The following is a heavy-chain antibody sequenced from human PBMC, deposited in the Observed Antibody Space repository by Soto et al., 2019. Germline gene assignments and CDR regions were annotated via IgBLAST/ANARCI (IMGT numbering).Heavy chain of an antibody. V-gene: IGHV1-18*01. CDR1: GYTFISYG. CDR2: ISAHTGNT. CDR3: ARDLFD. D-gene: IGHD3-10*02. J-gene: IGHJ4*02. Sequence: QVHLVQSGAEVKKPGASVKVSCKTSGYTFISYGITWVRQAPGQGLEWIEWISAHTGNTNYTQKFQGRLTMTTDTSTSTAYMELRSLRSDDTTVYYCARDLFDWGQGTLVTVSS.